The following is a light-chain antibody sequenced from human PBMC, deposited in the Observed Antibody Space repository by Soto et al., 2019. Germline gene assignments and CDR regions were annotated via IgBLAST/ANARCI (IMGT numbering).Light chain of an antibody. V-gene: IGLV2-14*01. CDR3: ASYTSTSNLVV. Sequence: QSALTQPASVSGSPGQSITISCTGTISDVGGYNYVSWYQQYPGKAPKLMIYDVTNRPSGVSNRFSGSKSGNTASLAISGLQAEDEANYYCASYTSTSNLVVFGGGTKLTVL. CDR2: DVT. CDR1: ISDVGGYNY. J-gene: IGLJ2*01.